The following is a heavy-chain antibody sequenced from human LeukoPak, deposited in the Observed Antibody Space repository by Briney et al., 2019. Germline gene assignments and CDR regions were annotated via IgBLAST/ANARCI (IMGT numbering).Heavy chain of an antibody. J-gene: IGHJ4*02. CDR1: GFTFSCYG. CDR2: ISVSGGST. V-gene: IGHV3-23*01. CDR3: AKAAGDYYFDY. Sequence: GGSLRLSCAASGFTFSCYGMSWVRQAPGKGLEWVSAISVSGGSTYYADSVKGRFTISRDNSKNTLYLQMNSLRAEDTAVYYCAKAAGDYYFDYWGQGTLVTVSS. D-gene: IGHD7-27*01.